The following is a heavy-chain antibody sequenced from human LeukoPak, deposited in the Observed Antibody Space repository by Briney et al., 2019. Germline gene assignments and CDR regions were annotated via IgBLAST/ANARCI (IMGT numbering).Heavy chain of an antibody. Sequence: SETLSLTCTVSGGSISSYYWSSIRQPPGKGLEWIGYIYYSGSTNYNPSLKSRVTISVDTSKNQFSLKLSSVTAADTAVYYCARAQYYYDSSGYYPYYFDYWGQGTLVTVSS. CDR1: GGSISSYY. V-gene: IGHV4-59*01. CDR2: IYYSGST. J-gene: IGHJ4*02. CDR3: ARAQYYYDSSGYYPYYFDY. D-gene: IGHD3-22*01.